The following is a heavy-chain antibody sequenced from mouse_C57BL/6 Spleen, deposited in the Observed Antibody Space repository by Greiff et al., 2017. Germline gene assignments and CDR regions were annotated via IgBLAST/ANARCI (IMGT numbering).Heavy chain of an antibody. D-gene: IGHD1-1*01. CDR2: IDPSDSYT. Sequence: QVQLQQPGAELVMPGASVKLSCKASGYTFTSYWMHWVKQRPGQGLEWIGEIDPSDSYTNYNQKFKGKSTLTVDKSSSTAYMQLSSLTSEDSAVYYCARTEGYYGSSPYYAMDYWGQGTSVTVSA. CDR3: ARTEGYYGSSPYYAMDY. V-gene: IGHV1-69*01. CDR1: GYTFTSYW. J-gene: IGHJ4*01.